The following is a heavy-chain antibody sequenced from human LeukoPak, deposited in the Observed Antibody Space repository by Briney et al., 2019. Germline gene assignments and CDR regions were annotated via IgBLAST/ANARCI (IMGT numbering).Heavy chain of an antibody. CDR1: GGSFRGYY. V-gene: IGHV4-34*01. Sequence: WETLSLTCAVYGGSFRGYYWSWIRQPPGKGLEWIGEINHSGSTNYNPSLKSRVTISVDTSKNQFSLKLSSVTAADTAVYYCARGKRGYSSSWYDYWGQGTLVTVSS. D-gene: IGHD6-13*01. J-gene: IGHJ4*02. CDR2: INHSGST. CDR3: ARGKRGYSSSWYDY.